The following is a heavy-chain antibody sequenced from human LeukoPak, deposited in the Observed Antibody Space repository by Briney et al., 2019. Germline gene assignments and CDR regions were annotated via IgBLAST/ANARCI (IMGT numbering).Heavy chain of an antibody. V-gene: IGHV3-43*01. CDR3: TRRAGGNLYDLDN. Sequence: GGSLRLSCAASGFAFDDYTMHWVRQAPGKGLEWVSGVSGGGFDTYYTDPVKGRFTISRDNSKNMVYLQMNSLRAEDTAVYYCTRRAGGNLYDLDNWGQGTLVTVSS. J-gene: IGHJ4*02. CDR1: GFAFDDYT. D-gene: IGHD2-8*02. CDR2: VSGGGFDT.